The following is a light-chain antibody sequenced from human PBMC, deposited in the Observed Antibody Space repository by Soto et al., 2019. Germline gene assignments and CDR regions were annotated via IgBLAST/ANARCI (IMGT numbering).Light chain of an antibody. Sequence: EIVLTQSPATLSLSPGERATLSCRAAQSVGTRLAWYQHKTGQAPRLLISGASSRATGIPARFSGSGSGTDFTLTISRLEPEDFAVYYCQQYGSSGTFGQGTKVDIK. J-gene: IGKJ1*01. CDR1: QSVGTR. CDR3: QQYGSSGT. V-gene: IGKV3-20*01. CDR2: GAS.